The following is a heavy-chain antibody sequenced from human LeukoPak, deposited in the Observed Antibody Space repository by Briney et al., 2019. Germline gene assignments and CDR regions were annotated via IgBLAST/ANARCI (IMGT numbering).Heavy chain of an antibody. Sequence: ASVKVSLKASGYTFTSYGISWVRQAPGQGLEWMGWISAYNGNTNYAQKLQGRVTMTTDTSTSTAYMELRSLRSDDTAVYYCARALSVVILFDYWGQGTLVTVSS. J-gene: IGHJ4*02. D-gene: IGHD3-22*01. CDR1: GYTFTSYG. V-gene: IGHV1-18*01. CDR3: ARALSVVILFDY. CDR2: ISAYNGNT.